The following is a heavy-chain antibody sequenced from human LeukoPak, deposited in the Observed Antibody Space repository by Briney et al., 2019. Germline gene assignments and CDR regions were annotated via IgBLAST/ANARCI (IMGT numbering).Heavy chain of an antibody. J-gene: IGHJ4*02. D-gene: IGHD6-13*01. CDR1: GFTFSSYA. Sequence: GGSLRLSCAASGFTFSSYAMIWVRQAPGKGLEWVSAISDSGGSTYYADSVKGRFTISRDNSKNTLYLQMNSLRAEDTAVYYCARVGDSSIWYVYYFDYWGQGTLVTVSS. CDR3: ARVGDSSIWYVYYFDY. V-gene: IGHV3-23*01. CDR2: ISDSGGST.